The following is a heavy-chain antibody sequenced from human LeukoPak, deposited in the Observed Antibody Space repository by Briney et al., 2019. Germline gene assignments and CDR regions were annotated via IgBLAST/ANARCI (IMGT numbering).Heavy chain of an antibody. CDR3: ATVSGYETFDY. CDR1: GYTFTDYY. CDR2: VDPEDGET. D-gene: IGHD5-12*01. J-gene: IGHJ4*02. V-gene: IGHV1-69-2*01. Sequence: ASVKISCKVPGYTFTDYYMHWVQQAPGKGLEWMGLVDPEDGETIYAEKFQGRVTITADTSTDTAYMELSSLRSEDTAVYYCATVSGYETFDYWGQGTLVTVSS.